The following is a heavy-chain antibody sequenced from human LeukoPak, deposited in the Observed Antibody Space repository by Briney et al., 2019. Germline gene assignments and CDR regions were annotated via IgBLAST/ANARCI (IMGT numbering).Heavy chain of an antibody. CDR3: AREKIAAAVIGDY. CDR2: INPNSGGT. CDR1: GYTFTVYY. D-gene: IGHD6-13*01. V-gene: IGHV1-2*02. Sequence: ASVTVSFTASGYTFTVYYMHWVRQAPGQGLELMGWINPNSGGTNYSQKFQGRVSITRDTSISIAYMELSRLRSDDTAVYYCAREKIAAAVIGDYWGQGTLVTVSS. J-gene: IGHJ4*02.